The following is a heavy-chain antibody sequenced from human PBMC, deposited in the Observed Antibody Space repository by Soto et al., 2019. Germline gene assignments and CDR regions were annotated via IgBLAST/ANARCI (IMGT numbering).Heavy chain of an antibody. CDR2: IYYSGST. CDR1: GGSISSYY. D-gene: IGHD3-22*01. CDR3: SRGKGGTYYYDSSGFPLAFDI. Sequence: SETLSLTCTVSGGSISSYYWSWIRLPPGKGLEWIGYIYYSGSTNYNPSLKRRVTISIDTSKNKFSLKLSSVTAADTAVDYCSRGKGGTYYYDSSGFPLAFDIWGKGTIVT. V-gene: IGHV4-59*12. J-gene: IGHJ3*02.